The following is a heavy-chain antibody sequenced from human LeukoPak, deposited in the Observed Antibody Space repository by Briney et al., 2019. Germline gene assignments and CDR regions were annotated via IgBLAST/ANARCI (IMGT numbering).Heavy chain of an antibody. Sequence: GGSLRLSCAASGFTFSSYWMHWVRQAPGKGLVWVSRINSDVSSTSYADSVKGRFTISRDNAKNTLYLQMNSLRAEDTAVYYCARLIVVVPAAIKDYYMDVWGKGTTVTVSS. CDR1: GFTFSSYW. CDR2: INSDVSST. CDR3: ARLIVVVPAAIKDYYMDV. J-gene: IGHJ6*03. D-gene: IGHD2-2*02. V-gene: IGHV3-74*01.